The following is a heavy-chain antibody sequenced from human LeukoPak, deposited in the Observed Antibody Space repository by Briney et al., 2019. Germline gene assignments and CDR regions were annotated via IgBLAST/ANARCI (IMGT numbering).Heavy chain of an antibody. Sequence: GGSLRLSCAASGFTFSSYAMSWVRQAPGKGLEWVSAISGSGGSTYYADSVKGRFTISRDDSKNTLYLQMNSLRAEDTAVYYCANFLYSSSWYVFDPWGQGTLVTVSS. D-gene: IGHD6-13*01. CDR2: ISGSGGST. CDR3: ANFLYSSSWYVFDP. CDR1: GFTFSSYA. V-gene: IGHV3-23*01. J-gene: IGHJ5*02.